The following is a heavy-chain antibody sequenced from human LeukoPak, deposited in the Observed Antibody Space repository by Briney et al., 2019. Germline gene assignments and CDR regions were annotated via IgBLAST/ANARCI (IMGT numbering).Heavy chain of an antibody. CDR2: ISYDGSNK. CDR1: GFTFSSYA. J-gene: IGHJ4*02. D-gene: IGHD5-24*01. V-gene: IGHV3-30-3*01. Sequence: GGSLRLSCAASGFTFSSYAMHWVRQAPGKGLEWVAVISYDGSNKYYADSVKGRFTISRDNSKNTLYLQMNSLRAEDTAVYYCARESGWLQLPAVFDYWGQGTLVTVSS. CDR3: ARESGWLQLPAVFDY.